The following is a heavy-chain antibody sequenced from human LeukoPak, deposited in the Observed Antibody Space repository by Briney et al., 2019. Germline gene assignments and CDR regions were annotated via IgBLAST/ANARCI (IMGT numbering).Heavy chain of an antibody. J-gene: IGHJ6*02. D-gene: IGHD6-19*01. V-gene: IGHV4-59*08. CDR2: IYYAATT. CDR1: GGSTNSYF. CDR3: ARHRWLGSYAMDV. Sequence: SETLSLTCTVSGGSTNSYFWSWIRQPPGKGLEWIGLIYYAATTNYNPSLKSRVTISVDRSKSQLSLQLRSVTAADTAVYYCARHRWLGSYAMDVWGQGTTVTVSS.